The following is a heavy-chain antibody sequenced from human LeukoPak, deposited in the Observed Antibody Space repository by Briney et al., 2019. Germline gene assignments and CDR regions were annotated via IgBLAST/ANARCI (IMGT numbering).Heavy chain of an antibody. CDR2: IYPGDSDT. CDR1: GYSFTSSW. CDR3: ARKVGYSSSWYLASWFDP. J-gene: IGHJ5*02. Sequence: GESLKISCQASGYSFTSSWIGWARQMPGKGLEWMGIIYPGDSDTRYSPSFQGQVTISADKSISTAYLQWSSLKASDTAMYYCARKVGYSSSWYLASWFDPWGQGTLVTVSS. V-gene: IGHV5-51*01. D-gene: IGHD6-13*01.